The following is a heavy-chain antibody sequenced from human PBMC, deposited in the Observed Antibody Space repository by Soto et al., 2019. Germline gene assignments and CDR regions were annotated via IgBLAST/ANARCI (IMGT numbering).Heavy chain of an antibody. J-gene: IGHJ4*02. V-gene: IGHV3-23*01. CDR2: ISGSGGST. CDR3: ANAPAPGGMYYFDY. CDR1: GFTFSSYA. D-gene: IGHD6-13*01. Sequence: EVQLLESGGGLVQPGGSLRLSCAASGFTFSSYAMSWVRQAPGKGLEWVSAISGSGGSTYYTDSVKGRFTIARDNSKNTLYLQMNSMRAEDTAVYYCANAPAPGGMYYFDYWGQGILVIFSS.